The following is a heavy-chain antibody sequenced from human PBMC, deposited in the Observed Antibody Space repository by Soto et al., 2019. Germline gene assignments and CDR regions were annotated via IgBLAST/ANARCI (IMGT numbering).Heavy chain of an antibody. D-gene: IGHD1-1*01. CDR1: GYTFTSYG. J-gene: IGHJ6*02. Sequence: QVQLVQSGAEVKKPGASVKVSCKASGYTFTSYGINWVRQATGQGLEWMGWMNPNSGNTGYAQKFQGRVTMTRNTSTSTAYMELSSLRSEDTAVYYCARERTGTTSMDVWGQGTTVTVSS. CDR2: MNPNSGNT. CDR3: ARERTGTTSMDV. V-gene: IGHV1-8*01.